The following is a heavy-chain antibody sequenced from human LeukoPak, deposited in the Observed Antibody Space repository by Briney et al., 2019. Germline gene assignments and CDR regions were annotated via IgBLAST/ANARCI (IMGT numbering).Heavy chain of an antibody. D-gene: IGHD5-18*01. Sequence: GGSLRLSCAASGFTVSTNCMTWVRQAPGKGLEWFSTIYSCGTTYYADSVMGRFTISRHNSRNTLYLQMNSLRAEDTAVYYCARVDTVMAYYFDLWGQGTLVTVSS. CDR1: GFTVSTNC. CDR3: ARVDTVMAYYFDL. J-gene: IGHJ4*02. CDR2: IYSCGTT. V-gene: IGHV3-53*04.